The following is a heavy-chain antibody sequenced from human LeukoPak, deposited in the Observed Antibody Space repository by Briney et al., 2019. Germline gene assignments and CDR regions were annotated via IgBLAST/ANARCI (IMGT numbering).Heavy chain of an antibody. Sequence: GGSLRLSCAAAGFTFSNYWMHWVRQAPGKGLVWVAAIKTDGSDMQYADSVKGRFAISRDNAKNTVYLQMNSLRDEDTVVYYCVRDQTVFTILDYWGQGTLVTVSS. V-gene: IGHV3-74*03. J-gene: IGHJ4*02. CDR3: VRDQTVFTILDY. CDR2: IKTDGSDM. D-gene: IGHD4-17*01. CDR1: GFTFSNYW.